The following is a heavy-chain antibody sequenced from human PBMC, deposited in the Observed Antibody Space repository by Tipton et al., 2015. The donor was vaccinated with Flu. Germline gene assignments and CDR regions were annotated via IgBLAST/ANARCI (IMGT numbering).Heavy chain of an antibody. CDR1: GGSISSYY. Sequence: TLSLTCTVSGGSISSYYWSWIRQPPGKGLEWIGYIYYSGSTNYNPSLKSRVTISVDTSKNQFSLKLSSVTAADTAVYYCASPMTTVSQEGWYFDLWGRGTLVTVSS. CDR3: ASPMTTVSQEGWYFDL. D-gene: IGHD4-17*01. J-gene: IGHJ2*01. V-gene: IGHV4-59*08. CDR2: IYYSGST.